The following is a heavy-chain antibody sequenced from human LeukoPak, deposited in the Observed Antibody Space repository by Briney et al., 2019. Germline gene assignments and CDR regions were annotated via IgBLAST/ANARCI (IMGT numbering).Heavy chain of an antibody. Sequence: ASVKVSRKASGCTFSSYAISWVRQAPGQGLEWMGGIIPIFGTANYAQKFQGRVTITTDESTSTAYMELSSLRSEDTAVYYCARDTGYVWGSYRYFDYWGQGTLVTVSS. CDR2: IIPIFGTA. CDR1: GCTFSSYA. J-gene: IGHJ4*02. D-gene: IGHD3-16*02. CDR3: ARDTGYVWGSYRYFDY. V-gene: IGHV1-69*05.